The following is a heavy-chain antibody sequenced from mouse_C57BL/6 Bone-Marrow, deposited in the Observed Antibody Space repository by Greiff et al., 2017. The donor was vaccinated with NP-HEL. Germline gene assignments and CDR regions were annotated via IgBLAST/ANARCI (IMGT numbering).Heavy chain of an antibody. J-gene: IGHJ1*03. D-gene: IGHD1-1*01. V-gene: IGHV3-3*01. CDR2: TFYSGIT. CDR1: GFSINSDCY. CDR3: ARDLPLISAVVATPDV. Sequence: EVKLQESGPSLVRPSQTLTLTCTVTGFSINSDCYWIWIRQFPGNQLEYIGYTFYSGITYYNPSLESRTSITRDTSNNQYSLKLSSVTTEDTATYYCARDLPLISAVVATPDVWGTGTTVTVSS.